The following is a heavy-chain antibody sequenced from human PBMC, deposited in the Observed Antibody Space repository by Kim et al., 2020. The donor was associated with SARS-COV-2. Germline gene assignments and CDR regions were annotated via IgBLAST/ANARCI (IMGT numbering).Heavy chain of an antibody. CDR3: ARVSKDFGSTIDY. D-gene: IGHD1-1*01. V-gene: IGHV3-21*01. Sequence: YGDSVRGRFTSSRDNAKNSLYLQRNSLRAEDTAVYYCARVSKDFGSTIDYWGQGTLVTVSS. J-gene: IGHJ4*02.